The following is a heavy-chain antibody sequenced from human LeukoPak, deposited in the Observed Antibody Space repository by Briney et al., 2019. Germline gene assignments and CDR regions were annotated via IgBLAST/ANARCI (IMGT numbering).Heavy chain of an antibody. CDR2: IYYSGSI. D-gene: IGHD5-18*01. J-gene: IGHJ3*02. CDR3: ARVSQVDTAMVRI. CDR1: DDSVKSRSYY. Sequence: SETLSLTCTVSDDSVKSRSYYWSWIRQPPGKGLEWIGSIYYSGSIYHNPSLKSRVTISVDRSKNQFSLKLNSVTAADTAVYYCARVSQVDTAMVRIWGQGTMVTVSS. V-gene: IGHV4-39*07.